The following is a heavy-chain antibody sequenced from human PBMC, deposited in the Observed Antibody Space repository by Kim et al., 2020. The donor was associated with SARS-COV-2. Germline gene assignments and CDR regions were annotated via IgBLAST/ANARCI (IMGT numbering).Heavy chain of an antibody. V-gene: IGHV1-69*13. CDR3: ARDRTMAAASTAVFEF. D-gene: IGHD6-13*01. CDR1: GGTFSNYA. Sequence: SVKVSCKASGGTFSNYAISWVRQAPGQGLEWMGGIISILGTANYAQRFQGRVTITADESTSTAYMELSNLRAEDTAIYYCARDRTMAAASTAVFEFWGQGTLVNVSS. CDR2: IISILGTA. J-gene: IGHJ4*02.